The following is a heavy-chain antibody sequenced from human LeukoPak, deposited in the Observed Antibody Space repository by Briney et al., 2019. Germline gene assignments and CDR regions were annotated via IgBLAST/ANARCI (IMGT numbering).Heavy chain of an antibody. Sequence: SETLSLICAVYGGSFSGYYWSWIRQPPGKGLEWIGEINHSGSTNYNPSLKSRVTISVDTSKNQFSLKLSSVTAADTAVYYCARLSGYDFWSGYYPRAPFDYWGQGTLVTVSS. CDR3: ARLSGYDFWSGYYPRAPFDY. CDR2: INHSGST. V-gene: IGHV4-34*01. D-gene: IGHD3-3*01. J-gene: IGHJ4*02. CDR1: GGSFSGYY.